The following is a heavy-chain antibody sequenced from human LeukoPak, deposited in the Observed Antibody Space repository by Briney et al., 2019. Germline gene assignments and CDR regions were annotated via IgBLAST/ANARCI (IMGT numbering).Heavy chain of an antibody. D-gene: IGHD3-10*01. CDR2: INSDGSST. CDR3: ARASYGSGNY. CDR1: GFTFSNYW. J-gene: IGHJ4*02. Sequence: GGSLRLSCAASGFTFSNYWMHWVRQAPGKGLLWVSRINSDGSSTSYADSVKGRFTISRDNAKNTLYLQMNSLRAEDTAVYYCARASYGSGNYWGQGTLVTVSS. V-gene: IGHV3-74*01.